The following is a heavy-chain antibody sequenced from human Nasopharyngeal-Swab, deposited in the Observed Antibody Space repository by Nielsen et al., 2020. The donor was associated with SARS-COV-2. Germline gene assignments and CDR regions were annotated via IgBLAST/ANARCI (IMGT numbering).Heavy chain of an antibody. J-gene: IGHJ5*02. CDR2: FIPEIGET. CDR3: ATAPPMVVTPPWWFDP. V-gene: IGHV1-24*01. Sequence: ASVKVSCNVSGYTLTELSMHWVRQAPGKGLEWMGGFIPEIGETIYAQKFQGRVTMTEDTSTDTAYMELSSLRSEDTAVYYCATAPPMVVTPPWWFDPWGQGTLVTVSS. CDR1: GYTLTELS. D-gene: IGHD4-23*01.